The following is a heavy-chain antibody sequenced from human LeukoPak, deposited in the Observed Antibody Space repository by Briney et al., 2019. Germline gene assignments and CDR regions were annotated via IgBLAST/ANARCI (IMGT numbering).Heavy chain of an antibody. D-gene: IGHD1-26*01. CDR2: ISAYNGNT. CDR1: GYTFTSYG. Sequence: ASVKVSCKASGYTFTSYGISWVRQAPGQGLEWMGWISAYNGNTNYAQKLQGRVTMTTDTSTSTAYMELRSLRSDDTAVYYCAGDRGSEWELPECTYWGQGTLVTVSS. J-gene: IGHJ4*02. V-gene: IGHV1-18*01. CDR3: AGDRGSEWELPECTY.